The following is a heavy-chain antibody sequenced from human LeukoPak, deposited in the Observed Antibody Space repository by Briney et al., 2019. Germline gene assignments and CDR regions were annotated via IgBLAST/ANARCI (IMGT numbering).Heavy chain of an antibody. D-gene: IGHD3-9*01. CDR2: INHSGST. Sequence: SETLSLTCAVYGGSFSGYYWSWIRQPPGKGLEWIGEINHSGSTNYNPSLKSRVTISVDTSKNQFSLKLSSVTAADTAVYYCARDVGGFDWLGAFDIWGQGTMVTVSS. J-gene: IGHJ3*02. V-gene: IGHV4-34*01. CDR1: GGSFSGYY. CDR3: ARDVGGFDWLGAFDI.